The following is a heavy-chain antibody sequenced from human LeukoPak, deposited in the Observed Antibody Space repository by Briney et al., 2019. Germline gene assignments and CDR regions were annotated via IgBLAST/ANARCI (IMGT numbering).Heavy chain of an antibody. V-gene: IGHV3-7*01. J-gene: IGHJ4*02. CDR3: AREGFIAATSTLDY. Sequence: PGGSLRLSCAASGFTFSSFWMTWVRQAPGKGLEWVANINQDGSQKYYVDSVRGRFTISRDNAKNSLFLQMNSLRAEDTAVYYCAREGFIAATSTLDYWGQGTLVTVSS. CDR1: GFTFSSFW. D-gene: IGHD6-25*01. CDR2: INQDGSQK.